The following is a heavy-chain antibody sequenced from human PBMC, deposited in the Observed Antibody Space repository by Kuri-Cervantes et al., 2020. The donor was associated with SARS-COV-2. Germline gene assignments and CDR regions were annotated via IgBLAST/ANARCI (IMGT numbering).Heavy chain of an antibody. Sequence: GGSLRLSCAAPGFTFDDYAMHWVRQAPGKGLEWVSGISWNSGSIGYVDSVKGRFTISRDNSKNTLYLQMNSLRAEDTAVYYCARDRLRFLEWLLLDAFDIWGQGTMVTVSS. CDR2: ISWNSGSI. V-gene: IGHV3-9*01. CDR3: ARDRLRFLEWLLLDAFDI. J-gene: IGHJ3*02. CDR1: GFTFDDYA. D-gene: IGHD3-3*01.